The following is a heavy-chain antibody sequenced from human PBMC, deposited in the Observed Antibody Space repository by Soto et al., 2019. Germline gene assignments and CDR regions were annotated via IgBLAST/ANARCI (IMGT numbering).Heavy chain of an antibody. D-gene: IGHD2-8*01. CDR2: IYYSGST. J-gene: IGHJ4*02. Sequence: SETLSLTCTVSGGSISSGGYYWSWIRQHPGKGLEWIGYIYYSGSTYYNPSLKSRVTISVDTSKNQFSLKLSSVTAADTAVYYCARVSYEQVMCDYWGQGTLVTVSS. CDR3: ARVSYEQVMCDY. V-gene: IGHV4-31*03. CDR1: GGSISSGGYY.